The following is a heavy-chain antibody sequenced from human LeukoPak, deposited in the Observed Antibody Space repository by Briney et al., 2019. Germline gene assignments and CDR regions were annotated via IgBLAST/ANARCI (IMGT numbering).Heavy chain of an antibody. J-gene: IGHJ6*01. CDR2: INHSGYT. CDR3: TRMTTRNAD. V-gene: IGHV4-34*01. D-gene: IGHD1-1*01. CDR1: GDPFNDYY. Sequence: SETLSLTCTVSGDPFNDYYWSWLRQTPGKGLEWIGDINHSGYTNDRPSLKSRVTTSIDRNRKQCSLKPRSVTAAHTGSYYSTRMTTRNADCGQ.